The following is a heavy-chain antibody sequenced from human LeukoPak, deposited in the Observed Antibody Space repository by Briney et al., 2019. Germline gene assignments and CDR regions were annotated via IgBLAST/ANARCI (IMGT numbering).Heavy chain of an antibody. CDR2: IKEDGSEK. Sequence: ETLSLTCAVYGGSFSGYYWSWIRQPPGKGLEWVVNIKEDGSEKYYVDSVKGRFTISRDNAKNSLYLQMNSLRAEDTAVYYCARDNWGWINAFDIWGQGTMVTVSS. CDR3: ARDNWGWINAFDI. V-gene: IGHV3-7*01. D-gene: IGHD7-27*01. J-gene: IGHJ3*02. CDR1: GGSFSGYY.